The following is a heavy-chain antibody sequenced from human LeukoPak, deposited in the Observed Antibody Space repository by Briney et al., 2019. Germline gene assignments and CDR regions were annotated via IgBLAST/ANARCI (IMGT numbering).Heavy chain of an antibody. Sequence: GGSLRLSCAASGLTFSSYAMSWVRQAPGKGLEWVATMTSSSTIYYADSVEGRFTISRDNAKNSLYLQMNSLRDEDTAVYSCARAHTIFWEFDAFDIWGRGTKVTVSS. CDR2: MTSSSTI. V-gene: IGHV3-48*02. CDR3: ARAHTIFWEFDAFDI. J-gene: IGHJ3*02. CDR1: GLTFSSYA. D-gene: IGHD3-9*01.